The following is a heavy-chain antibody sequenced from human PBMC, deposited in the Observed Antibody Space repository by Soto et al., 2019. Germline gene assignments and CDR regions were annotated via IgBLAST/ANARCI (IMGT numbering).Heavy chain of an antibody. D-gene: IGHD2-15*01. CDR2: ISGSGVST. Sequence: PGGSLRLSCAASGFTFSSFAMNWVRQAPGKELEWVSVISGSGVSTYYADSVEGRFTISRDNSKNTLYLQMNSLRAEDTAVYFCATSPELGYCRGGSCYKKAYYYMDVWGKGTTVTVSS. V-gene: IGHV3-23*01. J-gene: IGHJ6*03. CDR1: GFTFSSFA. CDR3: ATSPELGYCRGGSCYKKAYYYMDV.